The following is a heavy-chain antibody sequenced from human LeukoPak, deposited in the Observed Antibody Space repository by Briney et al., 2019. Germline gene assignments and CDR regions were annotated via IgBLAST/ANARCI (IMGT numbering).Heavy chain of an antibody. CDR2: INHSGST. V-gene: IGHV4-34*01. D-gene: IGHD2-2*01. J-gene: IGHJ6*02. Sequence: TSETLSLTCAAYGGSFSGYYWSWIRQPPGKGLEWIGEINHSGSTNYNPSLKSRVTISVDTSKNQFSLKLSSVTAADTAVYYCARGLLRSYCSSTSCHTPYYYYGMDVWGQGTTVTVSS. CDR3: ARGLLRSYCSSTSCHTPYYYYGMDV. CDR1: GGSFSGYY.